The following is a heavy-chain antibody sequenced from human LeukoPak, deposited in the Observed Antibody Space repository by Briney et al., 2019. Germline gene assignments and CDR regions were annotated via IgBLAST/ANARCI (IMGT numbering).Heavy chain of an antibody. CDR1: GGSFSGYY. D-gene: IGHD6-13*01. CDR2: IYTTGST. CDR3: ARDLGAATDY. J-gene: IGHJ4*02. Sequence: PSETLSLTCAVYGGSFSGYYWNWIRQPAGKGLEWIGRIYTTGSTNYNPSLKSRVTISVDTSKNQFSLKLSSVTAADTAVYYCARDLGAATDYWGQGTLVTVSS. V-gene: IGHV4-4*07.